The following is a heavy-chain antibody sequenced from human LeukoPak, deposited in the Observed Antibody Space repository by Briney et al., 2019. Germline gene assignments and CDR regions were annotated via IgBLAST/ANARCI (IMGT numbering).Heavy chain of an antibody. CDR1: GYTLTELS. CDR2: FDLEDGET. Sequence: ASVKVSCKVSGYTLTELSMHWVRQAPGKGLEWLGGFDLEDGETIYAQKFQGRVTMTEDTSTDTAYMELSSLRSEDTAVYYCATDQWSTPALDAFDIWGQGTMVTVSS. V-gene: IGHV1-24*01. J-gene: IGHJ3*02. CDR3: ATDQWSTPALDAFDI. D-gene: IGHD2-15*01.